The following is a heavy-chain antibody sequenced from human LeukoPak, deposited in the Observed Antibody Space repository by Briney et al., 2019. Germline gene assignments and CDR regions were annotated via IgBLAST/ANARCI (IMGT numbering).Heavy chain of an antibody. CDR1: GYTFTGYY. J-gene: IGHJ4*02. CDR3: ARDPSGLRFLEWLPPGYYFDY. CDR2: INPNSGGT. Sequence: GASVKVSCKASGYTFTGYYMHWVRQAPGQGLEWMGRINPNSGGTNYAQKFQGRVTMTRDTSTSTVYMELSSLRSEDTAVYYCARDPSGLRFLEWLPPGYYFDYWGQGTLVTVSS. V-gene: IGHV1-2*06. D-gene: IGHD3-3*01.